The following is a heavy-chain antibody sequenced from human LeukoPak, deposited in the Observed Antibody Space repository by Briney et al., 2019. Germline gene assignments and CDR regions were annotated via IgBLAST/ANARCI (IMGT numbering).Heavy chain of an antibody. Sequence: PGGSLRLSCAASGFTFSSYSMNWVRQAPGKGLEWVSSISSSSSYIYYADSVKGRFTISRDNAKNSLYLQMNSLRAEDTAVYYCARAMTGIVGATTAFDYWGQGTLVTVSS. J-gene: IGHJ4*02. V-gene: IGHV3-21*01. CDR1: GFTFSSYS. CDR2: ISSSSSYI. D-gene: IGHD1-26*01. CDR3: ARAMTGIVGATTAFDY.